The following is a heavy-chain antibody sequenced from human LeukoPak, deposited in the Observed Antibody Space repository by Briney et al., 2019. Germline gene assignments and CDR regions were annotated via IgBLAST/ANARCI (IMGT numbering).Heavy chain of an antibody. CDR1: GGSISSYY. J-gene: IGHJ5*02. V-gene: IGHV4-59*08. CDR2: IYYSGST. Sequence: PSETLSLTCTVSGGSISSYYWSWIRQPPGKGLEWIGYIYYSGSTNYNPSLKSRVTISVDTSKNQFSLKLSSVTAADTAVYYCARRLGSSSGWFDPWGQGTLVTVSS. CDR3: ARRLGSSSGWFDP. D-gene: IGHD6-6*01.